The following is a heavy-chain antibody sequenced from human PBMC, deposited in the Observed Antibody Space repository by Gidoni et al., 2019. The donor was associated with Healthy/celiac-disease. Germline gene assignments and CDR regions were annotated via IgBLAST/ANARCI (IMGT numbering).Heavy chain of an antibody. CDR3: ARQYYYDSSGYSDDAFDI. Sequence: EVQLVESGGGLVQPGGSLRLSCAAYGFTFSSYALNWVRQAPGKGLEWVSYISSSGSTIYYADSVKGRFTIPRDNAKNSLYLQMNSLRAEDTAVYYCARQYYYDSSGYSDDAFDIWGQGTMVTVSS. J-gene: IGHJ3*02. V-gene: IGHV3-48*03. D-gene: IGHD3-22*01. CDR1: GFTFSSYA. CDR2: ISSSGSTI.